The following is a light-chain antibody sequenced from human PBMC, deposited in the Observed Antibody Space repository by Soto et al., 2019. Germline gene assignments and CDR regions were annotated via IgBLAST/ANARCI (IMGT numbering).Light chain of an antibody. Sequence: EIVMTQSPATLSVSPGERATLSCRASQSVSSSHLAWYQQKPGQAPRLLIYSASSRATGIPDRFSGSGSGTDFTLTISRLEPEDIAVYYCQRYGGFGQGTKVDIK. CDR1: QSVSSSH. CDR3: QRYGG. V-gene: IGKV3-20*01. CDR2: SAS. J-gene: IGKJ1*01.